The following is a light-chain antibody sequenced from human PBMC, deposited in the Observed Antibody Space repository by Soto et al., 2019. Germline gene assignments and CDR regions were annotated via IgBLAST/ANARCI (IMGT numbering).Light chain of an antibody. CDR1: QSVSSSY. Sequence: EIVLTQSPGTLSLSPGERATLSCRASQSVSSSYLAWYQQKPGQAPRLLIYGASSSATGIPDRFSGSGSVTDFTLTISRLEPEDFAVYYCQQYGSSLFTFGPGTKVDIK. V-gene: IGKV3-20*01. CDR3: QQYGSSLFT. CDR2: GAS. J-gene: IGKJ3*01.